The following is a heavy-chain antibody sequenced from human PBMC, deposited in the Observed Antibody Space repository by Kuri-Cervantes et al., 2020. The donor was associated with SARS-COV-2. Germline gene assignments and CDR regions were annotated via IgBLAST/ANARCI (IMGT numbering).Heavy chain of an antibody. CDR1: GYSISGGYY. CDR2: IYYSGST. CDR3: ARDRYDQMDV. J-gene: IGHJ6*04. V-gene: IGHV4-38-2*02. D-gene: IGHD3-3*01. Sequence: SETLSLTCAVSGYSISGGYYWGWIRQPPGKGLEWIGSIYYSGSTYYNPSLKSRVTISVDTSKNQFSLKLSSVTAADTAVYYCARDRYDQMDVWGKGTTVTVSS.